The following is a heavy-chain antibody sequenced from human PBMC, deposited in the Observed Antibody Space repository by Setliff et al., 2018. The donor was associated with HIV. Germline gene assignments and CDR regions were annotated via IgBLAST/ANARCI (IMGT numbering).Heavy chain of an antibody. V-gene: IGHV4-34*01. Sequence: SATLSLTCAVYGGSFSGYYWSWIRQPPGKGLEWIGEINHSGSTNYNPSLKSRVTISVDTSKNQFSLKLSSVTAADTAVYYCNIYYYYYMDVWGKGTTVTVSS. CDR3: NIYYYYYMDV. CDR2: INHSGST. CDR1: GGSFSGYY. J-gene: IGHJ6*03.